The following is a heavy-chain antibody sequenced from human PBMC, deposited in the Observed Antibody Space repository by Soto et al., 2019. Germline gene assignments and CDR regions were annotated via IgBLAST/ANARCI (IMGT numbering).Heavy chain of an antibody. CDR2: INHSGST. Sequence: QVQLQQWGAGLLKPSETLSLTCAVYGGSFSGYYWSWIRQPPGKGLEWIGEINHSGSTNYNPSLKSRVTISVDTSKNQFSLKLSSVTAADTAVYYCARKFPLSYVNIVATIGVWFDPWGQGTLVTVFS. V-gene: IGHV4-34*01. CDR1: GGSFSGYY. CDR3: ARKFPLSYVNIVATIGVWFDP. D-gene: IGHD5-12*01. J-gene: IGHJ5*02.